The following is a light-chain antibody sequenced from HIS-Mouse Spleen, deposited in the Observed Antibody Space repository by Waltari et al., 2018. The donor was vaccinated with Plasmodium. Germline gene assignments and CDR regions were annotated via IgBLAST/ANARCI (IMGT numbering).Light chain of an antibody. CDR1: QSVSSN. Sequence: EIVMTQSPATLSVSPGERATLSCRASQSVSSNLAWYQQKPGPAPRLLIYGASTRATGIPARFSGSWSGTEFTLTISSLQSEDFAVYDCQQYNNWSFTFGPGTKVDIK. V-gene: IGKV3-15*01. J-gene: IGKJ3*01. CDR3: QQYNNWSFT. CDR2: GAS.